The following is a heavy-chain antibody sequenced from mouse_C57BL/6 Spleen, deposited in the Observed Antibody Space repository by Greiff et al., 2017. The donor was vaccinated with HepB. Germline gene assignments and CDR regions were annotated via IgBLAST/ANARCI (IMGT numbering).Heavy chain of an antibody. CDR3: TVYYDYDRFAY. Sequence: EVKLVESGGGLVQPGGSMKLSCGASGFTFSNYWMNWVRQSPEKGLEWVAQIRLKSDNYATHYAESVKGRFTISRDDSKSSVYLQMNNLRAEDTGIYYCTVYYDYDRFAYWGQGTLVTVSA. J-gene: IGHJ3*01. CDR2: IRLKSDNYAT. V-gene: IGHV6-3*01. CDR1: GFTFSNYW. D-gene: IGHD2-4*01.